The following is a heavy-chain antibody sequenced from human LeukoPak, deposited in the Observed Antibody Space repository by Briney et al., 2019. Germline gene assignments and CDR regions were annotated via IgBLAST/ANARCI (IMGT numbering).Heavy chain of an antibody. J-gene: IGHJ4*02. CDR3: AKDPRRYSRTGGYFDY. D-gene: IGHD6-13*01. CDR2: ISHTGGSP. V-gene: IGHV3-23*01. CDR1: GITFSSYG. Sequence: GGTLRLSCAASGITFSSYGMSWVRQVPGKGLEWVSSISHTGGSPYYADSVKGRFTVSRDNSKNTLYLQMNSLTVEDTAIYYCAKDPRRYSRTGGYFDYWGQGTLVTVSS.